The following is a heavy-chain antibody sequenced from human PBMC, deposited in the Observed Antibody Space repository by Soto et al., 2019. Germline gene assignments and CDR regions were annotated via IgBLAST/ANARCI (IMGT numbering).Heavy chain of an antibody. CDR2: IYHSGST. V-gene: IGHV4-38-2*02. Sequence: PSETLSLTCAVSGYSISSGYYWGWIRQPPGKGLEWIGSIYHSGSTYYNPSLKSRVTISVDTSKNQFSLKLSSVTAADTAVYYRARDGTLYCSSTSCYPWFDPWGQGTLVTVSS. CDR3: ARDGTLYCSSTSCYPWFDP. J-gene: IGHJ5*02. CDR1: GYSISSGYY. D-gene: IGHD2-2*01.